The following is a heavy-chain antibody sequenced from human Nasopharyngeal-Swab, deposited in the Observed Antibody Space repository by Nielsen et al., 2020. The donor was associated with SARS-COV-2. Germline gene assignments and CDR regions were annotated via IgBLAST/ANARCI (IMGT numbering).Heavy chain of an antibody. CDR1: GFTFSAYA. CDR2: ISFDGRNQ. Sequence: GESLKISCVASGFTFSAYAMHWVRQVPGEGLEWVAVISFDGRNQYYADAVKGRFTISRDNSKNTLYLQMDSLRAEDTAVFYCARVYSASYLGAFDVWGQGTTVTVSS. V-gene: IGHV3-30*04. CDR3: ARVYSASYLGAFDV. D-gene: IGHD1-26*01. J-gene: IGHJ3*01.